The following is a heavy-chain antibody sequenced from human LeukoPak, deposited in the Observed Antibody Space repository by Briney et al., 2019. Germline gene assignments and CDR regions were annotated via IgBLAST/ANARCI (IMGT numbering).Heavy chain of an antibody. CDR2: ISGSGGST. Sequence: GGSLRLSCAASGFTFSSYAVSWVRQAPGKGLEWVSAISGSGGSTYYADSVKGRFTISRDNSKNTLYLQMNSLRAEDTAVYYCAKGAVAAAGYYYYGMDVWGQGTTVTVTS. CDR3: AKGAVAAAGYYYYGMDV. D-gene: IGHD6-13*01. CDR1: GFTFSSYA. J-gene: IGHJ6*02. V-gene: IGHV3-23*01.